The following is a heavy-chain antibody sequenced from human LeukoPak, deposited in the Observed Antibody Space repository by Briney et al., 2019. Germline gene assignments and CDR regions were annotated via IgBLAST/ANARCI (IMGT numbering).Heavy chain of an antibody. Sequence: PSQTLSLTCTVSGGSISSGGYYWSWIRHHPVKGLEWIGYISYSGSAYYNPSLKSRVTISVDTSENQFSLKLDSVTAADTAVYYCARSYTSSWSFDYWGQGTLVTVSS. CDR2: ISYSGSA. D-gene: IGHD6-13*01. J-gene: IGHJ4*02. V-gene: IGHV4-31*03. CDR1: GGSISSGGYY. CDR3: ARSYTSSWSFDY.